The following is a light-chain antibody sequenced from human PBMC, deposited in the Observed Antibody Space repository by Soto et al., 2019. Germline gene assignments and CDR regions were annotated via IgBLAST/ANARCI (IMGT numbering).Light chain of an antibody. J-gene: IGLJ1*01. CDR3: SSYTTDSTYV. CDR1: SSDVGGYNY. CDR2: DVS. V-gene: IGLV2-14*01. Sequence: QSALTQPASVSWSPGQSITISCTGTSSDVGGYNYVSWYQEHPGKAPKLMIYDVSNRPSGVSNRFSGSKSGNTASLTISGLQAEDEADYYCSSYTTDSTYVFGTGTKVTVL.